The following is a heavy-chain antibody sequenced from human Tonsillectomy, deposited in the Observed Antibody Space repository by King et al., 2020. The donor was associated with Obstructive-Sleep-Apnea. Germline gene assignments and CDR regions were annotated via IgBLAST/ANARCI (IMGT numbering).Heavy chain of an antibody. J-gene: IGHJ6*02. CDR3: ARDRVCSSTSCYGVDDYYGMDV. Sequence: VQLVESGAEVKKPGASVKVSCKASGYIFTSYGISWVRQAPGQGLEWMGWISPYNDNTNYAQKAQGRVTVTTDTSTSTAYMELRNLRSDDPAGYYCARDRVCSSTSCYGVDDYYGMDVWGQGTTVTVSS. CDR1: GYIFTSYG. CDR2: ISPYNDNT. V-gene: IGHV1-18*04. D-gene: IGHD2-2*01.